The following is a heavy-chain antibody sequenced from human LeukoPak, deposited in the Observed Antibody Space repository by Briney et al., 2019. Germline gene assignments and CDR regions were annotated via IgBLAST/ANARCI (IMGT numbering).Heavy chain of an antibody. CDR2: INHSGST. Sequence: SETLSLTCAVYGGSFSGYYWSWIRQPPGKGLEWIGEINHSGSTNYNPSLKSRVTISVDTSKNQFSLKLSSVTAADTAVYYCARGRGLNSRWLRFPFDYWGQGTLVTVSS. CDR1: GGSFSGYY. J-gene: IGHJ4*02. CDR3: ARGRGLNSRWLRFPFDY. V-gene: IGHV4-34*01. D-gene: IGHD5-12*01.